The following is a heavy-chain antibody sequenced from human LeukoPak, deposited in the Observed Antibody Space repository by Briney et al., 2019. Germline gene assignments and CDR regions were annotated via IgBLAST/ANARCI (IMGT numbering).Heavy chain of an antibody. D-gene: IGHD6-13*01. CDR1: GFTFSSYS. Sequence: GGSLRLSCAASGFTFSSYSMNWVRQAPGKGLEWVSSISSSSSYICYADSVKGRFTISRDNAKNSLYLQMNSLRAEATAVYYCAKETGYSSSWFADYWGQGTLVTVSS. CDR2: ISSSSSYI. J-gene: IGHJ4*02. V-gene: IGHV3-21*01. CDR3: AKETGYSSSWFADY.